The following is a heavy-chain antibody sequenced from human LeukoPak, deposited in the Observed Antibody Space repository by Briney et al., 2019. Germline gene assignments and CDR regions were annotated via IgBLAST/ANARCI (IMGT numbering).Heavy chain of an antibody. CDR1: GYTFTDFY. J-gene: IGHJ4*02. V-gene: IGHV1-2*02. Sequence: GASVKVSCKASGYTFTDFYIHWVRQAPGQGLEWMAWINPDRGDTKYAQKFQGRVTVTRDTSINTVYMELISLISDDTAVYYCARDRVSTNDYWGQGTLVTVSS. CDR2: INPDRGDT. CDR3: ARDRVSTNDY.